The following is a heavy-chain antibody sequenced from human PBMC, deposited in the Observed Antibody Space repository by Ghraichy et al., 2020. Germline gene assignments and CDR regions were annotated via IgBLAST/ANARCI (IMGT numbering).Heavy chain of an antibody. CDR3: TTQNRYCSSTSCYYYYYYGMDV. V-gene: IGHV3-15*01. D-gene: IGHD2-2*01. Sequence: GSLRLSCAAPGFTFSNAWMSWVRQAPGKGLEWVGRIKSKTDGGTTDYAAPVKGRFTISRDDSKNTLYLQMNSLKTEDTAVYYCTTQNRYCSSTSCYYYYYYGMDVWGQGTTVTVSS. J-gene: IGHJ6*02. CDR1: GFTFSNAW. CDR2: IKSKTDGGTT.